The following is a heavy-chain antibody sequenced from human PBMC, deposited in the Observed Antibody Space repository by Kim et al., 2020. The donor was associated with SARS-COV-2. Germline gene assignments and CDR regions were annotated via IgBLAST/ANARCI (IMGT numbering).Heavy chain of an antibody. Sequence: SVKVSCKASGGTFSSYAISWVRQAPGQGLEWMGGIIPIFGTANYAQKFQGRVTITADESTSTAYMELSSLRSEDTAVYYCARRGYCSSTSCLNWFDPWGQGTLVTVSS. J-gene: IGHJ5*02. CDR3: ARRGYCSSTSCLNWFDP. CDR1: GGTFSSYA. CDR2: IIPIFGTA. V-gene: IGHV1-69*13. D-gene: IGHD2-2*01.